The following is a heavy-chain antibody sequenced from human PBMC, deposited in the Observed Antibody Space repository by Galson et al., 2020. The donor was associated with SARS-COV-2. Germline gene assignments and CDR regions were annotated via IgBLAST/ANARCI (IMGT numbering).Heavy chain of an antibody. Sequence: SQTLSLTFAISGTSISSGSYSWNWIRQPPGKGLEWIVYISHSGGTYYNPSLKSRVTISGDRSKNQFSLRLSSVTAADTAVYYCARLHYGEYAPEAFDIWGPGTRVTV. V-gene: IGHV4-30-2*01. D-gene: IGHD4-17*01. CDR2: ISHSGGT. CDR3: ARLHYGEYAPEAFDI. J-gene: IGHJ3*02. CDR1: GTSISSGSYS.